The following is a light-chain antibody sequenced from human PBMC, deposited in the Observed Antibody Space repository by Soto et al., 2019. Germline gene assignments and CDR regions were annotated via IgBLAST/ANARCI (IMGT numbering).Light chain of an antibody. Sequence: QSALTQPPSASGSPGQSVTISCTGTSSDVGGYSSVAWFQHHPGKAPKLMIYEVSKRPSGVPDRFSGSKSGNTASLTVSWLQAEDEADYYCISYAGSNNYVFGTGTKVTVL. CDR1: SSDVGGYSS. J-gene: IGLJ1*01. V-gene: IGLV2-8*01. CDR3: ISYAGSNNYV. CDR2: EVS.